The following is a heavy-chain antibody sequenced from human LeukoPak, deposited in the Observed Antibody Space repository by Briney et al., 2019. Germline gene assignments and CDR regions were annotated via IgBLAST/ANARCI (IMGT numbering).Heavy chain of an antibody. CDR1: GFTFSSYE. CDR2: ISSSGSTI. CDR3: ARFVYCSSTSCLDY. D-gene: IGHD2-2*01. V-gene: IGHV3-48*03. Sequence: GGSLRLSCAASGFTFSSYEMNWVRQAPGKGLEWVSYISSSGSTIYYADSVKGRFTISRDNAKNSLYLQMNSLRAEDTAVYYCARFVYCSSTSCLDYWGQGTLVTVSS. J-gene: IGHJ4*02.